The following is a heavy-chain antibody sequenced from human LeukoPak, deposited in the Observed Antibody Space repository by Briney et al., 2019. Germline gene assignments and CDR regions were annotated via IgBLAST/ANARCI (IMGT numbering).Heavy chain of an antibody. CDR2: IYYSGST. Sequence: KPSETLSLTCTVPGGSISTSSYYWGWIRQPPGKGLEWIGTIYYSGSTYYNPSLKSRVTVSVDTSKNQFSLKLSSVTAADTAVYYCARRYRGFHDYWGQGTLVTVSS. D-gene: IGHD5-12*01. V-gene: IGHV4-39*01. CDR3: ARRYRGFHDY. J-gene: IGHJ4*02. CDR1: GGSISTSSYY.